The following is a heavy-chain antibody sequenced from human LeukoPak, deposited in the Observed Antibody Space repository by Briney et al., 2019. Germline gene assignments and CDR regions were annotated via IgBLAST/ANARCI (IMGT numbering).Heavy chain of an antibody. CDR3: ARTGSGSYYTYYYYMDV. CDR1: GFTFSSYW. Sequence: PGGSLRLSCAASGFTFSSYWMSWVRQAPGKGLEWVANIKQDGSEKYYVDSVKGRFTISRDNAKNSLYLQMNSLRAEDTAVYYCARTGSGSYYTYYYYMDVWGKGTTVTVSS. D-gene: IGHD3-10*01. J-gene: IGHJ6*03. CDR2: IKQDGSEK. V-gene: IGHV3-7*01.